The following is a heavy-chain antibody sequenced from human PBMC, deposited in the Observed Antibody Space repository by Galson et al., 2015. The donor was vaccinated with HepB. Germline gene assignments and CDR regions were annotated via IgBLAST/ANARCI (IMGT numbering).Heavy chain of an antibody. CDR1: GGSFSGYY. CDR2: INHSGST. Sequence: SETLSLTCAVYGGSFSGYYWSWIRQPPGKGLEWIGEINHSGSTNYNPSLKSRVTISVDTSKNQFSLKLSSVTAADTAVYYCARGNALSGSYGPWGQGTLVTVSS. D-gene: IGHD1-26*01. J-gene: IGHJ4*02. CDR3: ARGNALSGSYGP. V-gene: IGHV4-34*01.